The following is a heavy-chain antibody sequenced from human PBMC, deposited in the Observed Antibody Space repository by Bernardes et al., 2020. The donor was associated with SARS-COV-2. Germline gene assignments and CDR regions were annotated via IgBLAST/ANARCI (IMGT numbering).Heavy chain of an antibody. Sequence: SESLSLTCTVSGGSISSSSYYWGWLLQPPGKGLEWIGSIYYSGITYYNPSLKSRVTISVDTSKNQFSLKLSSVTAADTAVYYCARLGVAMINVDYWGQGTLVTVSS. CDR1: GGSISSSSYY. CDR3: ARLGVAMINVDY. CDR2: IYYSGIT. V-gene: IGHV4-39*01. J-gene: IGHJ4*02. D-gene: IGHD5-12*01.